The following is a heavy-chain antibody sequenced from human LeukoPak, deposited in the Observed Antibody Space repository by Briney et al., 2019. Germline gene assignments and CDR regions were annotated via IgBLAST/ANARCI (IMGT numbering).Heavy chain of an antibody. D-gene: IGHD4-11*01. CDR3: ARAGWYSNYGVPFDY. V-gene: IGHV4-34*01. CDR1: GGSFSGYY. Sequence: PSETLSLTCAVYGGSFSGYYWSWIRQPPGKGLEWIGEINHSGSTNYNPSLKSRVTISVDTSKNQFSLKLSSVTAADTAVYYCARAGWYSNYGVPFDYWGQGTLVTVSS. CDR2: INHSGST. J-gene: IGHJ4*02.